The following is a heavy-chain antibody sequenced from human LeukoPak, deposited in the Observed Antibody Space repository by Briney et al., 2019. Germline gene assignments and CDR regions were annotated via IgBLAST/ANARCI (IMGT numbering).Heavy chain of an antibody. CDR2: IIPIFGTA. Sequence: GASVKVSCKAPGYTFTSYGISWVRQAPGQGLEWMGGIIPIFGTANYAQKFQGRVTITADKSTSTAYMELSSLRSEDTAVYYCARADPSRGLYYYYGMDVWGKGTTVTVSS. CDR1: GYTFTSYG. D-gene: IGHD2-2*01. CDR3: ARADPSRGLYYYYGMDV. J-gene: IGHJ6*04. V-gene: IGHV1-69*06.